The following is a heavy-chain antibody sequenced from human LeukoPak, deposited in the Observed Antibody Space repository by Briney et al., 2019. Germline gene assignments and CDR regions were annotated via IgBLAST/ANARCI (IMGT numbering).Heavy chain of an antibody. V-gene: IGHV4-59*08. CDR3: ASWYSGSCCFLSYSGY. J-gene: IGHJ4*02. CDR2: IYYSGST. Sequence: SETLSLTCTLPVGSISVYNGSCIRQPPGKGLEWIGYIYYSGSTNYNPSLKSRVTISVDTSKNQFSLKLSYVTAADTAVYYCASWYSGSCCFLSYSGYWGPVTLVTVSS. CDR1: VGSISVYN. D-gene: IGHD6-6*01.